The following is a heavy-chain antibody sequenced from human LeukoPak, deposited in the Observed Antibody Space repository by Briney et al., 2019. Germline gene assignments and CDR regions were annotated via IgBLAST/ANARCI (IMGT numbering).Heavy chain of an antibody. Sequence: ASVKVSCKASGYTFTSYGISWVRQAPGQGLEWMGWISAYNGNTNYAQKLQGRVTMTTDTSTSTAYMELRSLRSDDTAVYYCARDRGPGTNYYGSGNINAFDIWGQGTMVTVSS. J-gene: IGHJ3*02. CDR2: ISAYNGNT. CDR1: GYTFTSYG. V-gene: IGHV1-18*01. D-gene: IGHD3-10*01. CDR3: ARDRGPGTNYYGSGNINAFDI.